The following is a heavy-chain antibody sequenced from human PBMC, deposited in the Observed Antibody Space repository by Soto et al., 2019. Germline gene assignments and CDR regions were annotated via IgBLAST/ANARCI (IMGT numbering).Heavy chain of an antibody. Sequence: PWGSLRLSCAASGLNFNIAWLSCIRPAPGKGLEWVGRIKNKADGGTTDNAAPVKDRFTISRDDSKSTLYLQMNSLETEDTAMYYCTSMNDRDAFEIWGQGTMVNVSS. V-gene: IGHV3-15*01. CDR1: GLNFNIAW. CDR3: TSMNDRDAFEI. CDR2: IKNKADGGTT. D-gene: IGHD1-1*01. J-gene: IGHJ3*02.